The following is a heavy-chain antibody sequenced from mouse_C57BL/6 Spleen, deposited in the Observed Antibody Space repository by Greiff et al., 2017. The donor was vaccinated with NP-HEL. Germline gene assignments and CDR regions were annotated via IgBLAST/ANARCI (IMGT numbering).Heavy chain of an antibody. CDR3: ARDDYGSSSWYFDV. D-gene: IGHD1-1*01. V-gene: IGHV5-9*01. J-gene: IGHJ1*03. Sequence: EVKLVESGGGLVKPGGFLKLSCAASGFTFSSYTMSWVRQTPEKRLEWVATISGGGGNTYYPDSVKGRFTISRDNAKNTLYLQMSSLRSEDTALYYCARDDYGSSSWYFDVWGTGTTVTVSS. CDR2: ISGGGGNT. CDR1: GFTFSSYT.